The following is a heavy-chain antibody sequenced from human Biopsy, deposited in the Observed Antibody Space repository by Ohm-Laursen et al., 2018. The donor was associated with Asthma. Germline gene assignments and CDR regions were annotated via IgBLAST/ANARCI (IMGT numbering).Heavy chain of an antibody. J-gene: IGHJ3*01. CDR3: VKDTLIDSKNYYTFEV. CDR1: GFTVTTNS. CDR2: TYSGGST. D-gene: IGHD3-22*01. V-gene: IGHV3-53*01. Sequence: GSLRLSCTASGFTVTTNSISWVRQAPGKGLEWVSVTYSGGSTYYADSVKGRFTISRDNSKNTLYLQMNSLRGEDTAVYYCVKDTLIDSKNYYTFEVWGQGTMVTVSS.